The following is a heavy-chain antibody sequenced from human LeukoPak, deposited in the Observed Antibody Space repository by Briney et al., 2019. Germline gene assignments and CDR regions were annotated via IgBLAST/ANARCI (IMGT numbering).Heavy chain of an antibody. Sequence: PGGSLRLSCAAYGFTFSSHGMHWLRQAPGKGREWVASTWSDGSNKYYADSVKGRFTISRDNSKNTLYLQMNSLRAEDTAAYYCARGGKAAFYYGKDVWGQGTTVTVSS. CDR3: ARGGKAAFYYGKDV. CDR1: GFTFSSHG. CDR2: TWSDGSNK. J-gene: IGHJ6*02. V-gene: IGHV3-33*01. D-gene: IGHD5-12*01.